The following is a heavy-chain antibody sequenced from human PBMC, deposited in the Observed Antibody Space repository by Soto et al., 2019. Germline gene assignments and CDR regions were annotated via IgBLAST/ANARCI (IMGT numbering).Heavy chain of an antibody. CDR2: IYYSGST. CDR3: ARDPSIGKRRFLEWSPIYGMDV. D-gene: IGHD3-3*01. V-gene: IGHV4-30-4*01. CDR1: GGSISSGDYY. Sequence: PSETLSLSYTVSGGSISSGDYYWSWIRQPPGKGLEWIGYIYYSGSTYYNPSLKSRVTISVDTSKNQFSLKLSSVTAADTAVYYCARDPSIGKRRFLEWSPIYGMDVWGQGTTVTVSS. J-gene: IGHJ6*02.